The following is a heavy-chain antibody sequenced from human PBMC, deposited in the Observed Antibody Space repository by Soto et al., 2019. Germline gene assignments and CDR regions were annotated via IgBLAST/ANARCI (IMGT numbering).Heavy chain of an antibody. V-gene: IGHV4-31*03. D-gene: IGHD3-3*01. Sequence: PSETLSLTCTVSGGSISSGGYYWSWIRQHPGKGLEWIGYIYYSGSTYYNPSLKSRVTISVDTSKNQFSLKLSSVTAADTAVYYCARNHDFPNWFDPWGQGTLVIVSS. CDR2: IYYSGST. J-gene: IGHJ5*02. CDR1: GGSISSGGYY. CDR3: ARNHDFPNWFDP.